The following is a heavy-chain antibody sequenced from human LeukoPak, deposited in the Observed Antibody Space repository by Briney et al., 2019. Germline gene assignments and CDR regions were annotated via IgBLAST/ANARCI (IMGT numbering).Heavy chain of an antibody. V-gene: IGHV3-21*05. CDR1: GFMFNGYS. CDR2: ISAGSDYI. J-gene: IGHJ4*02. CDR3: ARWGLGPSFDY. Sequence: GGSLRLSCAASGFMFNGYSLTWVRQAPGKGLEWISYISAGSDYIYYTDSVKGRFTISRDNAKNSLYLQLNSLRVEDTAVYYCARWGLGPSFDYWGRGTLVTVSS. D-gene: IGHD1-26*01.